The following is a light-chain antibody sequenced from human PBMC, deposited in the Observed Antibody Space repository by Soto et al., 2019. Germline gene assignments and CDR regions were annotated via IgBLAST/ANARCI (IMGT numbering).Light chain of an antibody. CDR2: EVS. Sequence: QSVLTQPPSASGSPGQSVTISCTGTSSDICGYDYVSWYQQHPGKAPKLIIYEVSKRPSGVPDRFSGSKSGNTASLTVSGLQAEDEADYYCSSYAGSNNLVFAGGTKVTVL. J-gene: IGLJ3*02. CDR1: SSDICGYDY. V-gene: IGLV2-8*01. CDR3: SSYAGSNNLV.